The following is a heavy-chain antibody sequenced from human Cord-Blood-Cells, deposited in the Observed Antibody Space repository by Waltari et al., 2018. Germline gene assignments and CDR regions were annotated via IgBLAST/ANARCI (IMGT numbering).Heavy chain of an antibody. CDR2: IIPIFGTA. CDR3: ARVLHYDILTGYFDY. J-gene: IGHJ4*02. Sequence: QVQLVQSGAEVKKPGSSVNVSCKASGGTFSSYAISWVRQAAGQGLEWMGGIIPIFGTANNAPKFQGRGTVTADESTSTAYMELSSLRSEDTAVYYCARVLHYDILTGYFDYWGQGTLVTVSS. D-gene: IGHD3-9*01. V-gene: IGHV1-69*01. CDR1: GGTFSSYA.